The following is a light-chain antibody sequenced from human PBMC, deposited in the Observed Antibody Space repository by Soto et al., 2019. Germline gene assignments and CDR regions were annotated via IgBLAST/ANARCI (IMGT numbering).Light chain of an antibody. CDR3: QQSYSTPGT. CDR2: AAS. J-gene: IGKJ5*01. CDR1: QSISSY. V-gene: IGKV1-39*01. Sequence: DIQMTQSPSSLAASVGDRVTITCRASQSISSYLNWYQQKPGKAPKLLIYAASSLQSGVPSRFSGSGSGTDFTLTISSLQPEDSETYYCQQSYSTPGTFGQGTRLEIK.